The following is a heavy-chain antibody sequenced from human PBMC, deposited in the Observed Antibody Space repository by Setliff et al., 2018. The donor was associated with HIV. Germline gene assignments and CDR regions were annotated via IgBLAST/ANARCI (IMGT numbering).Heavy chain of an antibody. Sequence: LSLTCAVSGVSISSRNWWSWVRQPPGKGLEWIGEINYSGNTNYNPSLKTRVTISVDKSKNQFSLKLSSVTAADTAVFYCARLTTTYYYDSSAYYHPVWGQGTLVTV. V-gene: IGHV4-4*02. D-gene: IGHD3-22*01. J-gene: IGHJ4*02. CDR3: ARLTTTYYYDSSAYYHPV. CDR2: INYSGNT. CDR1: GVSISSRNW.